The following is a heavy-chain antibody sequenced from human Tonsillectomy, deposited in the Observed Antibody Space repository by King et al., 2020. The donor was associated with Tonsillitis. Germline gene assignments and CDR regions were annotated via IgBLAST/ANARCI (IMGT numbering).Heavy chain of an antibody. D-gene: IGHD5-12*01. J-gene: IGHJ6*02. CDR1: GGTFSSYA. CDR3: ARDRVDIVATINYYYYGMDG. V-gene: IGHV1-69*04. CDR2: IIPILGIA. Sequence: QLVQSGAEVKKPGSSVKVSCKASGGTFSSYAISWVRQAPGQGLEWMGRIIPILGIANYAQKFQGRVTITADKSTSTAYMELSSLRSEDTAVYYCARDRVDIVATINYYYYGMDGWGQGTTVTVSS.